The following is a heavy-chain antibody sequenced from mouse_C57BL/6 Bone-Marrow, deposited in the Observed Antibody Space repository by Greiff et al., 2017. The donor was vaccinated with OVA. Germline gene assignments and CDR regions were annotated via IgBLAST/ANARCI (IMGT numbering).Heavy chain of an antibody. Sequence: QVQLQQPGPELVKPGASVKLSCKASGYTFTSYWMHWVKQRPGQGLEWIGDINPSNGGTNYNEKFKSKATLTVDKSASTAYMHISSLTSEETAVYYCARLLGDYWGQGTTLTVSS. V-gene: IGHV1-53*01. D-gene: IGHD1-1*01. J-gene: IGHJ2*01. CDR2: INPSNGGT. CDR1: GYTFTSYW. CDR3: ARLLGDY.